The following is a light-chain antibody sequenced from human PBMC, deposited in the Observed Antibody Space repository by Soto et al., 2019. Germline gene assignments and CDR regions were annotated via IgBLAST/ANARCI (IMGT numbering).Light chain of an antibody. V-gene: IGKV1-5*03. CDR2: KIS. CDR3: QQYSSSSYT. CDR1: QSTSSW. Sequence: DIQMTQSPSTLSASVGDRVTITCRASQSTSSWLAWYQQKPGQAPKLLIYKISSLESGVPSRFSGTGAGPGVTLTIGCLQPDHFATYYCQQYSSSSYTFGQGPQLQIK. J-gene: IGKJ2*01.